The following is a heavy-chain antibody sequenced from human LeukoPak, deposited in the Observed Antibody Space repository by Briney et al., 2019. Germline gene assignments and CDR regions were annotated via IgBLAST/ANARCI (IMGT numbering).Heavy chain of an antibody. CDR1: GYTFSSYA. V-gene: IGHV3-30*04. Sequence: SCKASGYTFSSYAMHWVRQAPGKGLEWVAVISYDGSNKNYADSVKGRFTISGDNSKNTLYLQMNSLRAEDTSVYYCARSPGILGTNYFDYWGQGTLVTVSS. CDR3: ARSPGILGTNYFDY. D-gene: IGHD1-26*01. J-gene: IGHJ4*02. CDR2: ISYDGSNK.